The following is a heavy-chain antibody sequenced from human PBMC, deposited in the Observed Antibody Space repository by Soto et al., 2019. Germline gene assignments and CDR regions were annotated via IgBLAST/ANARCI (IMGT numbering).Heavy chain of an antibody. J-gene: IGHJ3*02. CDR2: IYSGGDT. CDR3: ARDGARGYSYGHDAFDI. D-gene: IGHD5-18*01. V-gene: IGHV3-53*01. CDR1: EFTVSINY. Sequence: GGSLRLSCAASEFTVSINYMNWVRQAPGKGLEWVSVIYSGGDTYYADSVRGRFTISRDISKNILYLQMNSLRAEDTAVYYCARDGARGYSYGHDAFDIWGQGTMVTVSS.